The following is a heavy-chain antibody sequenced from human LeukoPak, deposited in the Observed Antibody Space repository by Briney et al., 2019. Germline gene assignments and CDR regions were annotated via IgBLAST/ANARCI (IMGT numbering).Heavy chain of an antibody. CDR2: INHSGST. CDR3: ARGAEYSSGWYWFDP. D-gene: IGHD6-19*01. J-gene: IGHJ5*02. Sequence: SETLSLTCAVYGGSFSGYYWSWIRQPPGKGLEWFGEINHSGSTNYNPSLKSRVTISVDTSKNQFSLKLSSVTAADTAVYYCARGAEYSSGWYWFDPWGQGTLVTVSS. V-gene: IGHV4-34*01. CDR1: GGSFSGYY.